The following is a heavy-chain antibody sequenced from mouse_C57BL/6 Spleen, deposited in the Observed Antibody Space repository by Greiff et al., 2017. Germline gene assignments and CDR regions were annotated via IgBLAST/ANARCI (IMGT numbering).Heavy chain of an antibody. CDR1: GYTFTSYW. CDR2: IDPSDSYT. J-gene: IGHJ4*01. CDR3: ARSWGKDAMDY. D-gene: IGHD2-1*01. V-gene: IGHV1-59*01. Sequence: QVQLQQPGAELVRPGTSVKLSCKASGYTFTSYWMHWVKQRPGQGLEWIGVIDPSDSYTNYNQRFKGKATLTVDTSSSTAYMQLSSLTSEDSAVYYCARSWGKDAMDYWGQGTSVTVSS.